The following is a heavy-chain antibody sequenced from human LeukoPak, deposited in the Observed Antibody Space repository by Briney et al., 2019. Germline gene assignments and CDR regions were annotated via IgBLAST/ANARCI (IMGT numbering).Heavy chain of an antibody. CDR3: ARVSQWLVFDY. Sequence: GGSLRLSCAASGFTFSSYEMNWVRQAPGKGLEWVPYISSSGSTIYYADSVKGRFTISRDNAKNSLYLQMNSLRAEDTAVYYCARVSQWLVFDYWGQGTLVTVSS. V-gene: IGHV3-48*03. CDR2: ISSSGSTI. CDR1: GFTFSSYE. J-gene: IGHJ4*02. D-gene: IGHD6-19*01.